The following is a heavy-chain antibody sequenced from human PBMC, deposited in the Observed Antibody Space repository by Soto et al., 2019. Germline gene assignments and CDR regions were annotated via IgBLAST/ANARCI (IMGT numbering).Heavy chain of an antibody. CDR2: IYYTGST. CDR3: ARAGPTWTFDY. CDR1: GNSISSYY. D-gene: IGHD1-26*01. V-gene: IGHV4-59*12. J-gene: IGHJ4*02. Sequence: SETLSLTCTVSGNSISSYYWSWIRQPPGKGLEWIGYIYYTGSTNYNPSLKSRVTISGDTSKNHFSLKLSSVTAADTAVYYCARAGPTWTFDYWGQGALVTVSS.